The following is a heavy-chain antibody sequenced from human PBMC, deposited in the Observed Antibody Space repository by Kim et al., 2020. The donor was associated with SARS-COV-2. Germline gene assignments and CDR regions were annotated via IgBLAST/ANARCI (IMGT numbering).Heavy chain of an antibody. J-gene: IGHJ6*02. V-gene: IGHV5-10-1*01. Sequence: GESLKISCKGSGYSFTSYWISWVRQMPGKGLEWMGRIDPSDSYTNYSPSFQGHVTISADKSISTAYLQWSILKASDTAMYYCASPYGSGDSYYYYYGMDVWGQGTTVTVSS. CDR2: IDPSDSYT. D-gene: IGHD3-10*01. CDR3: ASPYGSGDSYYYYYGMDV. CDR1: GYSFTSYW.